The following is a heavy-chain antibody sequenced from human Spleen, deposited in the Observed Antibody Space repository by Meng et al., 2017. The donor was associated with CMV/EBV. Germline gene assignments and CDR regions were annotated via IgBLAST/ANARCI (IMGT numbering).Heavy chain of an antibody. CDR1: GFTVSSNY. V-gene: IGHV3-66*02. CDR2: IYSGGST. CDR3: ARAPRWGSSPSN. J-gene: IGHJ4*02. D-gene: IGHD6-13*01. Sequence: GESLKISCAASGFTVSSNYMSWVRQAPGKGLEWVSVIYSGGSTYYADSVKGRFTISRDNFKNTLYLQMNSLRAEDTAVYYCARAPRWGSSPSNWGQGTLVTVSS.